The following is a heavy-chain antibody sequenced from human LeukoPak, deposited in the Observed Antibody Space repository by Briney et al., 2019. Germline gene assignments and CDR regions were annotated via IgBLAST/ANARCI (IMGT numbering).Heavy chain of an antibody. J-gene: IGHJ3*02. CDR1: GFTFSSYE. V-gene: IGHV3-48*03. CDR2: ISSSGSTI. CDR3: ARVVDTPMVLSGAIDI. Sequence: GGSLRLSCAASGFTFSSYEMNWVRQAPGKGLEWVSYISSSGSTIYYADSVKGRFTISRDNAKNSLYLHMNSLRAEDAAVYYCARVVDTPMVLSGAIDIWGQGTVVSVSS. D-gene: IGHD5-18*01.